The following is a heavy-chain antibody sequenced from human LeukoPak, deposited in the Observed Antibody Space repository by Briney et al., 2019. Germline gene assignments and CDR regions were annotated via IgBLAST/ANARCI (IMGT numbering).Heavy chain of an antibody. J-gene: IGHJ4*02. CDR1: GFTFSSYA. Sequence: PGGSLRLSCAASGFTFSSYAMNWVRQAPGKGLEWVSTISASGGSTYYFVKGRFTISRDNSKNTLYLQMNSLRVEDTAVYYCAKGYCSSTNCKESFFDYWGQGTLVTVSS. CDR2: ISASGGST. V-gene: IGHV3-23*01. CDR3: AKGYCSSTNCKESFFDY. D-gene: IGHD2-2*01.